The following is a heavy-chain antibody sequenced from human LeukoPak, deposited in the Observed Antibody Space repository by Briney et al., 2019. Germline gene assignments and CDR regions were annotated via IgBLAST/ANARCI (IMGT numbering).Heavy chain of an antibody. CDR3: GRGGHYFDP. J-gene: IGHJ5*02. V-gene: IGHV4-59*11. D-gene: IGHD1-26*01. Sequence: SETLSLTCVVSGGSIGGHYWSWIRQPPGEGLEWIGYISDSGSTTYNPSLESRVTILVDTSKNQFSLKLRSVTAADTAVYFCGRGGHYFDPWGQGTLVIVSS. CDR2: ISDSGST. CDR1: GGSIGGHY.